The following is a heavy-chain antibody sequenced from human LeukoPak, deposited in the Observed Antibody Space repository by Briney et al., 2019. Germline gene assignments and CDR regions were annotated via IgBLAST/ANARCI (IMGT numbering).Heavy chain of an antibody. CDR2: ISYDGSNK. J-gene: IGHJ4*02. CDR1: GFTFSSYG. CDR3: ARGREVVEDY. Sequence: PGGSLRLSCAASGFTFSSYGMHWVRQAPGKGLEWVAVISYDGSNKYYADSVKGRFTISRDNSKNTLYLQMNSLRAEDTAVYYCARGREVVEDYWGQGTLVTVSS. V-gene: IGHV3-30*03. D-gene: IGHD2-15*01.